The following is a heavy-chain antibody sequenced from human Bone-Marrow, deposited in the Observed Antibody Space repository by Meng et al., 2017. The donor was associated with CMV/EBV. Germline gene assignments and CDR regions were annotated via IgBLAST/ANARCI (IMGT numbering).Heavy chain of an antibody. J-gene: IGHJ3*02. CDR1: GGSISSYS. Sequence: SETLSLTCTVSGGSISSYSWSWIRKPPGKGLEWIGYIYYSGSTNYNPSLKSRVTISVDTSKNQFSLKPSSVTAADTAVSYCASEVFYKGSFDIWGQGTMVTVSS. CDR2: IYYSGST. D-gene: IGHD2/OR15-2a*01. CDR3: ASEVFYKGSFDI. V-gene: IGHV4-59*01.